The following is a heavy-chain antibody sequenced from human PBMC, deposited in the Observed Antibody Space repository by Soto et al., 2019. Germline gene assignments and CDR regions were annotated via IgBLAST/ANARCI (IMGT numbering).Heavy chain of an antibody. CDR2: IWYDGSNK. V-gene: IGHV3-33*01. J-gene: IGHJ4*02. CDR3: ARARGSSSWYRGVDY. D-gene: IGHD6-13*01. Sequence: QVQLVESGGGVVQPGRSLRLSCAASGFTFSSYGMHWVRQAPGKGLEWVAVIWYDGSNKYYADSVKGRFTISRDNSKNTLYMQMNSLRAEDTAVYYCARARGSSSWYRGVDYWGQGPLVTVSS. CDR1: GFTFSSYG.